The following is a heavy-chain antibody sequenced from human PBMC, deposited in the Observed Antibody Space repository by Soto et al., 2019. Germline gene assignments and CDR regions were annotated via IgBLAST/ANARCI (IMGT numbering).Heavy chain of an antibody. CDR3: ARRTVNIRTFYSGLKTHCFDY. D-gene: IGHD6-19*01. J-gene: IGHJ4*02. V-gene: IGHV4-31*03. Sequence: PSETLSLTCTVSGGSISSGGYYWNWIRQHPGKGLEWIGYIYYSGNTYYTPSLQSRVTISVDTSKNQFSLKLNSVTAADTAVYYCARRTVNIRTFYSGLKTHCFDYWGQGTLVTVS. CDR2: IYYSGNT. CDR1: GGSISSGGYY.